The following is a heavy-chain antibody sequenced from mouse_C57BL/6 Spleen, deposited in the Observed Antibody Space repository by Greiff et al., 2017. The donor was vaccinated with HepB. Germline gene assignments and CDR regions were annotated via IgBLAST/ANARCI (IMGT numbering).Heavy chain of an antibody. CDR3: AREDSGYPFDY. J-gene: IGHJ2*01. CDR1: GYSITSGYY. Sequence: EVQLQESGPGLVKPSQSLSLTCSVTGYSITSGYYWNWIRQFPGNKLEWMGYISYDGSNNYNPSLKNRISITRDTSKNQFFLKLNSVTTEDTATYYCAREDSGYPFDYWGQGTTLTVSS. V-gene: IGHV3-6*01. D-gene: IGHD3-2*02. CDR2: ISYDGSN.